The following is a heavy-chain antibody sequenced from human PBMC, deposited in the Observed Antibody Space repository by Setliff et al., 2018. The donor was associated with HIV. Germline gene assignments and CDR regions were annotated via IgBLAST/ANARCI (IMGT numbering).Heavy chain of an antibody. J-gene: IGHJ4*02. V-gene: IGHV3-21*01. D-gene: IGHD6-19*01. CDR2: ISGSSVFI. CDR1: GFTFSNYN. Sequence: PGGSLRLSCAASGFTFSNYNMNWVRQAPGKGLEWVSSISGSSVFIFYADSVKGRFTIARDDAKNSLYLQMNSLRADDTAVYYCTRVGSSGWTPFDYWGQGTLVTVSS. CDR3: TRVGSSGWTPFDY.